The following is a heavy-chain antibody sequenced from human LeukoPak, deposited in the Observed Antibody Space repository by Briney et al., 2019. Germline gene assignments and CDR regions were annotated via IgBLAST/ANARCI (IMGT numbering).Heavy chain of an antibody. CDR1: GFTFSSYA. Sequence: GGSLRLSCAASGFTFSSYAMSWVRQAPGKGLEWVSAISGSGGSTYYADSVKGRFTVSRDNSKNTLYLQMNSLRAEDTAVYYCAKGDSSSWLLDYWGQGTLVTVSS. V-gene: IGHV3-23*01. J-gene: IGHJ4*02. CDR3: AKGDSSSWLLDY. CDR2: ISGSGGST. D-gene: IGHD6-13*01.